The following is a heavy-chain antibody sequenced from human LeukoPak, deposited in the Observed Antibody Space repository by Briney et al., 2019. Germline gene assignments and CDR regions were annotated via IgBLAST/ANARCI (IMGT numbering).Heavy chain of an antibody. CDR1: GYTFTSYD. CDR2: MNPINGNT. V-gene: IGHV1-8*01. Sequence: EASVKVSCKASGYTFTSYDINWVRQATGQGLEWMGWMNPINGNTGYAQKFQGRVTMTRGTSIRTAYMELSSLRSDDTAVYYCARAPREWGYNHWGQGTLVTVSS. D-gene: IGHD5-18*01. J-gene: IGHJ5*02. CDR3: ARAPREWGYNH.